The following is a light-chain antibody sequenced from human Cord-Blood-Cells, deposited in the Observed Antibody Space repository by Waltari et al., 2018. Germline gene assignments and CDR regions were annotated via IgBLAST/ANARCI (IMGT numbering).Light chain of an antibody. CDR2: EGS. CDR3: CSYAGSSTVV. J-gene: IGLJ2*01. Sequence: QSALTQPASVSGSPGQSITISCTGTSSDVGSYNLVSWYPQHPGKAPKLMIYEGSKRPSGVSNLFSGSKSGNTASLTISGLQAEDEADYYCCSYAGSSTVVFGGGTKLTVL. CDR1: SSDVGSYNL. V-gene: IGLV2-23*01.